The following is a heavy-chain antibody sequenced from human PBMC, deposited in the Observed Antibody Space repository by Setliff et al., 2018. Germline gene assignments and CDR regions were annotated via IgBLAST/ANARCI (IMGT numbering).Heavy chain of an antibody. D-gene: IGHD3-3*01. CDR3: ARGFTRYYNFWSAHRYYMDV. CDR2: INAGNGNT. J-gene: IGHJ6*03. CDR1: GYTFTSYA. V-gene: IGHV1-3*01. Sequence: EASVKVSCKASGYTFTSYAMHWVRQAPGQRLEWMGWINAGNGNTKYSQKFQGRVTITRDTSASTAYMELSSLRSEDTAVYYCARGFTRYYNFWSAHRYYMDVWGKGTTVTVSS.